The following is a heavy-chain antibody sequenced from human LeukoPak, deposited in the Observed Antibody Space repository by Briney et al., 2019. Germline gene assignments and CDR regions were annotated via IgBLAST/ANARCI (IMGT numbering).Heavy chain of an antibody. V-gene: IGHV3-64*01. CDR3: ARGGSYVQYSSFDP. D-gene: IGHD1-26*01. CDR2: ISSSGVNT. CDR1: GFSFSSYA. J-gene: IGHJ5*02. Sequence: PGGSLRLSCAASGFSFSSYALHWVRQAPGKGLEHVSAISSSGVNTYYANSVRGRFIISRDNAKNTLYLQMGSLRPEDMAVYYCARGGSYVQYSSFDPWGHGTLVTVSS.